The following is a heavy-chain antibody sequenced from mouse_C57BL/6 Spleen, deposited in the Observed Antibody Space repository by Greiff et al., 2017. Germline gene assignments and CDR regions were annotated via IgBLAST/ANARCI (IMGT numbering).Heavy chain of an antibody. Sequence: QVHVKQSGAELVKPGASVKISCKASGYTFTDYYINWVKQRPGQGLEWIGKIGPGSGSTYYNEKFKGKATLTADKSSSTAYMQLSSLTSEDSAVYFCARSLDYYGSRNQAWFAYWGQGTLVTVSA. V-gene: IGHV1-77*01. CDR1: GYTFTDYY. J-gene: IGHJ3*01. CDR2: IGPGSGST. D-gene: IGHD1-1*01. CDR3: ARSLDYYGSRNQAWFAY.